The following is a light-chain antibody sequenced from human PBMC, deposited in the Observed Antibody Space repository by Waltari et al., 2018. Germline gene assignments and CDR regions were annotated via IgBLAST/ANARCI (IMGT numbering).Light chain of an antibody. CDR3: AAWDDSLNGWV. CDR1: SSNIGHNT. Sequence: QSVLTQPPSVSDAPRQRVTISCSGSSSNIGHNTVHWYPPLPGKAPKLLIYYDVLLPSGVSDRFSGSKSGTSASLAISGLQSEDEADYYCAAWDDSLNGWVFGGGTRLTVL. J-gene: IGLJ3*02. V-gene: IGLV1-36*01. CDR2: YDV.